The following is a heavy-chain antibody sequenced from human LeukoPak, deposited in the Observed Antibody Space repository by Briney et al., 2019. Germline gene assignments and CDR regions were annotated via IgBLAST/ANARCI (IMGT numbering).Heavy chain of an antibody. J-gene: IGHJ4*02. CDR3: AKGNSASGNYRPFDY. CDR2: ISGGGT. D-gene: IGHD3-10*01. Sequence: GRSLILSCAASESTFSSYTMSWVRQAPEKGLEWVSAISGGGTSYADSVKGRFTISRDNSKNTLYLQMNSLRAEDTALYYCAKGNSASGNYRPFDYWGQGTLVIVSS. CDR1: ESTFSSYT. V-gene: IGHV3-23*01.